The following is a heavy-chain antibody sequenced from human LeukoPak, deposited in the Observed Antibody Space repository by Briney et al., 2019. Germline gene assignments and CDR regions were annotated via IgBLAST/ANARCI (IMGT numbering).Heavy chain of an antibody. Sequence: GGSLRLSCAASGFTFSSYAMSWVRQAPGKGLEWVSAISGSGGSTYYADSVKGRFTISRDNSKNTLYLQMNSLRAEDTAVYYCAKDQRPLYYYDSSGYYPEGTYWGQGTLVTVSS. CDR1: GFTFSSYA. J-gene: IGHJ4*02. CDR3: AKDQRPLYYYDSSGYYPEGTY. V-gene: IGHV3-23*01. CDR2: ISGSGGST. D-gene: IGHD3-22*01.